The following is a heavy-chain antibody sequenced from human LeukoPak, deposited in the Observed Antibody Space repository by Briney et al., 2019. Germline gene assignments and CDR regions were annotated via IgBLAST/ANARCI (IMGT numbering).Heavy chain of an antibody. V-gene: IGHV4-39*07. CDR3: AKTIGGFAKGGSPYFDS. CDR2: IFHSGTT. J-gene: IGHJ4*02. Sequence: SSETLSLTCNVSGGSVIRSTSFWGWIRQSPGKGLEWIGNIFHSGTTYDNPSLKSRVTMSVDTFKNQLSLKMSSVTAADTAVYYCAKTIGGFAKGGSPYFDSWGQGTLVTVSS. CDR1: GGSVIRSTSF. D-gene: IGHD1-26*01.